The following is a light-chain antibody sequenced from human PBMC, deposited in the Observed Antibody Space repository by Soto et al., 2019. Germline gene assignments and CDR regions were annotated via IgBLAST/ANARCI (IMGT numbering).Light chain of an antibody. CDR3: QQRSDWPRNT. V-gene: IGKV3-11*01. Sequence: EIVLTQSPATLSLSPGEGATLSCRASQSVWSSLAWYQQKPGQAPRLLIYDASNRATGIPARFSGSGSGTDFTLTISSLEPEDFAVYYCQQRSDWPRNTFCQGTKLEIK. CDR1: QSVWSS. J-gene: IGKJ2*01. CDR2: DAS.